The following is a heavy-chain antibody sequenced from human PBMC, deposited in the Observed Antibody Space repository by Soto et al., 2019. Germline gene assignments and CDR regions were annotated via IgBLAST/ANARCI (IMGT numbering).Heavy chain of an antibody. Sequence: SETLSLPCTVSGGYVSNSNYYWGWIRQSPGKGLEWIGSVYYRGRRYSKSSVKSRVTISVDTSKNQFSLNLNSVTASDTAVYYCVSQRTSVLTQSYFDYWGPGALVTVSS. CDR2: VYYRGRR. D-gene: IGHD2-8*01. CDR3: VSQRTSVLTQSYFDY. CDR1: GGYVSNSNYY. J-gene: IGHJ4*02. V-gene: IGHV4-39*01.